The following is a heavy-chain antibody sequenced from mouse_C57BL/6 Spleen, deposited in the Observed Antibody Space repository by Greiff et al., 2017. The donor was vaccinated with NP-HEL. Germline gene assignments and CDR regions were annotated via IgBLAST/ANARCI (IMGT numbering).Heavy chain of an antibody. CDR2: IYPGDGDT. CDR1: GYAFSSSW. J-gene: IGHJ1*03. Sequence: VKLMESGPELVKPGASVKISCKASGYAFSSSWMNWVKQRPGKGLEWIGRIYPGDGDTNYNGKFKGKATLTADKSSSTAYMQLSSLTSEDSAVYFCARHLTGVDVWGTGTTVTVSS. V-gene: IGHV1-82*01. CDR3: ARHLTGVDV.